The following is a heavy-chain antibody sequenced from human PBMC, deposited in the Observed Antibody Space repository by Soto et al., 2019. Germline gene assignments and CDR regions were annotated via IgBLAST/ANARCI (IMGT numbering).Heavy chain of an antibody. Sequence: LRLSCAASGFTFSSYATSWVRQAPGKGLEWVSVIVGSGSSTYSAESLKGRFTISRDNSKNTLYLQMNSLRAEDTAVYYCAKDLWEWSSGWYYDFWGQGTQVTVYS. D-gene: IGHD6-19*01. V-gene: IGHV3-23*01. CDR1: GFTFSSYA. CDR3: AKDLWEWSSGWYYDF. J-gene: IGHJ4*02. CDR2: IVGSGSST.